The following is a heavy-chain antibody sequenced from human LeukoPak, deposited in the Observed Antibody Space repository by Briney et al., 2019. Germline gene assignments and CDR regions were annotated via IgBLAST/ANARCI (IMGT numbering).Heavy chain of an antibody. V-gene: IGHV4-30-2*01. Sequence: SQALSLTCAVSGGSISSGGYSWSCIRQPPGKGLECIGYIYHSGSTYYNPSLKSRVTISVDRSKNQFSLKLSSVTAADTAVYYCARGLRVYYYDSSGDYPRGAFDIWGQGTMVTVSS. CDR1: GGSISSGGYS. CDR2: IYHSGST. CDR3: ARGLRVYYYDSSGDYPRGAFDI. J-gene: IGHJ3*02. D-gene: IGHD3-22*01.